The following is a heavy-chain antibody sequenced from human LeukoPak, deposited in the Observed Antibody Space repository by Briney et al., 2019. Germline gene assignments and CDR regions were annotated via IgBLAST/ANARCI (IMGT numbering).Heavy chain of an antibody. CDR2: MSYDGSDK. J-gene: IGHJ4*02. D-gene: IGHD1-14*01. CDR3: AKLHNLNSDY. Sequence: PGRSLRLSCAASGFAFSSYGMHWVRQAPGKGLEWVAVMSYDGSDKYYADSVKGRFTISRDNSKNTLYLQMNSLRAEDTAVYYCAKLHNLNSDYWGQGTLVTVSS. CDR1: GFAFSSYG. V-gene: IGHV3-30*18.